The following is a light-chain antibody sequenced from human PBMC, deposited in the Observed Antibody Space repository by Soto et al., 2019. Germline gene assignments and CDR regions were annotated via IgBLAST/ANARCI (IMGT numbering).Light chain of an antibody. CDR2: DAS. J-gene: IGKJ4*01. CDR1: QNIRSN. V-gene: IGKV3-15*01. Sequence: EVVMTQSPGTLSVSPGERATLSCRASQNIRSNLAWYQQKPGQAPRLLIFDASKRATGIPARFRGGGSGTEFTLTISSLQSEDFAVYYCQQGSAWPLTFGGGTKVEIK. CDR3: QQGSAWPLT.